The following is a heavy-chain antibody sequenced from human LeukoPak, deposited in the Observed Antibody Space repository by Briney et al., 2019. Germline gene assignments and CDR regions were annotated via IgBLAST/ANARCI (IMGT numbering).Heavy chain of an antibody. V-gene: IGHV4-34*01. CDR2: VTDGGYT. CDR3: ARITARGGSDDAFDV. D-gene: IGHD2-15*01. Sequence: PSETLSLTCAIYGASLNDYWWTWVRQPPGAGLEWIGEVTDGGYTNYKSPLKSRVSIPVDISKNQFSLRLPSVTAADTAMYFCARITARGGSDDAFDVWGQGTMIIVSS. CDR1: GASLNDYW. J-gene: IGHJ3*01.